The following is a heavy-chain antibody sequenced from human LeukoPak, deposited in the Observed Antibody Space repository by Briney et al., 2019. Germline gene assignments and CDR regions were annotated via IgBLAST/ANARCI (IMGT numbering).Heavy chain of an antibody. CDR2: ISSSGGNT. V-gene: IGHV3-23*01. CDR1: GFTFSSYA. J-gene: IGHJ4*02. D-gene: IGHD1-1*01. CDR3: AKDTRTATTHGGFDS. Sequence: GGSLRLSCAASGFTFSSYAMNWVRQAPGKGLEWVSGISSSGGNTYYADSVKGRFTISGDNSKNTLYLQMNSLRAEDTAVYYCAKDTRTATTHGGFDSWGQGTLVTVSS.